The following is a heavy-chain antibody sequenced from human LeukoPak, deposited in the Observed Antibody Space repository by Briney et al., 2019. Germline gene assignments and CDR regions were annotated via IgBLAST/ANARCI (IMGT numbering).Heavy chain of an antibody. J-gene: IGHJ4*02. D-gene: IGHD6-19*01. CDR1: GGSISSSSYY. V-gene: IGHV4-39*01. Sequence: PPETLSLTCTVSGGSISSSSYYWGWIRQPPGKGLEWIGSIYYSGSTYYNPSLKSRVTISVDTSKNQFSLKLSSVTAADTAVYYCASSPGVAGTIWGQGTLVTVSS. CDR2: IYYSGST. CDR3: ASSPGVAGTI.